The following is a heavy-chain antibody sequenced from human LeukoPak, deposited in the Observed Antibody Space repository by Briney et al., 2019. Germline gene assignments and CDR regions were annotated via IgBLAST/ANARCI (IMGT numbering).Heavy chain of an antibody. J-gene: IGHJ4*02. CDR1: GFTFSSYA. V-gene: IGHV3-23*01. CDR2: ISGSGGST. Sequence: GGSLRLSCAASGFTFSSYAMSWVRQAPGKGPEWVSAISGSGGSTYYADSVKGRFTISRDNSKNTLYLQMNSLRAEDTAVYYCAPMVRGVSGFDYWGQGTLVTVSS. D-gene: IGHD3-10*01. CDR3: APMVRGVSGFDY.